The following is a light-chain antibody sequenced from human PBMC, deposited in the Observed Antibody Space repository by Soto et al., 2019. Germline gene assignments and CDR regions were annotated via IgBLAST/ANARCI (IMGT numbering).Light chain of an antibody. Sequence: EVVLTQSPVALSVSPGERTTLSCRASQSLSRSYMAWYQQRPGQAPRLLIYGTSNRATGIPNRFSGSGSGTDFTLTITRLEPEDVAMYYCQQCGSAPFTFGGGTKAEI. CDR1: QSLSRSY. J-gene: IGKJ4*01. CDR2: GTS. CDR3: QQCGSAPFT. V-gene: IGKV3-20*01.